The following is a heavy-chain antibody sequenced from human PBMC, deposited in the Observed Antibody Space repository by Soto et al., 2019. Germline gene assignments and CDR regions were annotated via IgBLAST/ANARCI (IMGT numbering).Heavy chain of an antibody. CDR3: ASFTVGPSEVDWFGP. CDR2: INPNSGGT. CDR1: GYTFTGYY. J-gene: IGHJ5*01. D-gene: IGHD1-26*01. V-gene: IGHV1-2*02. Sequence: QVQLVQSGAEVKKPGASVKVSCKASGYTFTGYYMHWVRQAPGHGLEWMGWINPNSGGTNYAQKFQGTVTMTRDQYISTAYKELSRLRSGDRAVYYCASFTVGPSEVDWFGPWGQGTQVTVSS.